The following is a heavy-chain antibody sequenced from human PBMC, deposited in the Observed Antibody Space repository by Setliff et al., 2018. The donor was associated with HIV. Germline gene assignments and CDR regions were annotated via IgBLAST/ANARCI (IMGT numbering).Heavy chain of an antibody. D-gene: IGHD2-8*01. J-gene: IGHJ2*01. CDR3: ARDGRAKGVYSHWFFDL. CDR1: GYSISSGYY. CDR2: IYHSGIN. V-gene: IGHV4-31*03. Sequence: PSETLSLTCTVSGYSISSGYYWSWIRQHPGKGLEWIGNIYHSGINYYKPSLKSRITISVDTSKNQFSLRLSSVTAADTAVYYCARDGRAKGVYSHWFFDLWGRGTLVTVSS.